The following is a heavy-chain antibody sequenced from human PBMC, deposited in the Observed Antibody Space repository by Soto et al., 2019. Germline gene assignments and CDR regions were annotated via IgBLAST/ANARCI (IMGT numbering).Heavy chain of an antibody. V-gene: IGHV1-8*01. D-gene: IGHD4-17*01. J-gene: IGHJ4*02. CDR1: GYTFTSYD. CDR3: AREDYGGRPGY. Sequence: QVQLVQSGAEVKKPGASVTVSCTASGYTFTSYDISWVRQATGQGLEWMGWMNPNSGNTGYAQKCPCRVTMTRNTSRSTAYMELSSLRSEDTAMYYCAREDYGGRPGYWGQGTLVTVSA. CDR2: MNPNSGNT.